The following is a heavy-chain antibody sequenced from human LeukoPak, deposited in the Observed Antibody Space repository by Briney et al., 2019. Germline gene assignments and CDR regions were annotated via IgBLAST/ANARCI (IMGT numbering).Heavy chain of an antibody. CDR1: GVSFSGYY. J-gene: IGHJ1*01. D-gene: IGHD6-13*01. CDR3: ARISYSRIRGLQH. V-gene: IGHV4-34*01. Sequence: SETLSLTCAVYGVSFSGYYWSWIRQPPGKGLEWIGEINHSGSTNYNPSLKSRVTISVDTSKNQFSLKLSSVTAADTAVYYCARISYSRIRGLQHWGQGTLVTVSS. CDR2: INHSGST.